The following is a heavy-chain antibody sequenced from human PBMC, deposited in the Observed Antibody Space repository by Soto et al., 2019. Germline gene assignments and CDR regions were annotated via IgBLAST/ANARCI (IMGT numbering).Heavy chain of an antibody. CDR2: IIPILGIA. V-gene: IGHV1-69*02. Sequence: QVQLVQSGAEVKKPGSSVKVSCKASGGTFSSFSISWVRQAPGQGLEWMGRIIPILGIANYAQKFQGRVTITADKSTSTAYRELSSLRPEDTAVYYWACQERDFDYWRQGTLVTVSS. CDR1: GGTFSSFS. CDR3: ACQERDFDY. D-gene: IGHD1-1*01. J-gene: IGHJ4*02.